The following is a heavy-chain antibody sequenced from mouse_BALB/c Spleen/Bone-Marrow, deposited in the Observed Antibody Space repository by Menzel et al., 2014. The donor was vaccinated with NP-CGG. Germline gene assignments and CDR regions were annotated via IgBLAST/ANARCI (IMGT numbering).Heavy chain of an antibody. Sequence: EVQLQQSGPELMKPGASMKISCKASGYSFTGYTMHWVKQSHGKNLEWVGLINPYNGGTSYNQKFKGKATLTVDKSSSTAYMELRSLTSEDSAVYYCARSDYRYDYFDYGGQGTTLTVSS. CDR3: ARSDYRYDYFDY. CDR1: GYSFTGYT. CDR2: INPYNGGT. V-gene: IGHV1-18*01. D-gene: IGHD2-14*01. J-gene: IGHJ2*01.